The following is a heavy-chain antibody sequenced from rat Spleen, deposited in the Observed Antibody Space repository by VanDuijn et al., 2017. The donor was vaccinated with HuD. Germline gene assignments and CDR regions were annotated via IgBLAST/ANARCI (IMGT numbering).Heavy chain of an antibody. CDR2: IIYDGRST. CDR1: GFXXXDYX. CDR3: VRRGMLWVFDY. V-gene: IGHV5-29*01. J-gene: IGHJ2*01. Sequence: EVQLVESDGGLVQPGXXXKLSCAXXGFXXXDYXXXWVXXAPXXGLEGVATIIYDGRSTYYRDSVKGRFTISRDNAKSTLYRQMDSLRSEDTATYYCVRRGMLWVFDYWGQGVMVTVSS. D-gene: IGHD1-7*01.